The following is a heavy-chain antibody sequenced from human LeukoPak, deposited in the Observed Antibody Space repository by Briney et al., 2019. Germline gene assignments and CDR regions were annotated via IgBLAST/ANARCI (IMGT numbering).Heavy chain of an antibody. CDR2: TYYSGNT. V-gene: IGHV4-59*01. J-gene: IGHJ4*02. CDR1: GGSISGYS. CDR3: ARGAFCGGDCYYYFDN. Sequence: SETLSLTCTVSGGSISGYSWGWIRQTPGKGLEWIGYTYYSGNTRYGPSLKSRVTISVDASRNQVSLRLSSVTAADTAVYHCARGAFCGGDCYYYFDNWGQGILATVSS. D-gene: IGHD2-21*02.